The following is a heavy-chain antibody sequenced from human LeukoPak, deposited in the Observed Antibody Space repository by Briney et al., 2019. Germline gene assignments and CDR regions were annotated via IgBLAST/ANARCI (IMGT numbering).Heavy chain of an antibody. J-gene: IGHJ5*02. Sequence: ASVKVSCKASGYTFTSYDINWVRQATGQGLEWMGWMNPNSGNTGYAQKFQGRVTMTRNTSISTAYMELSSLRSEDTAVYYCARRRIAGKNNWFDPWGQGTLVTVSS. CDR1: GYTFTSYD. CDR3: ARRRIAGKNNWFDP. CDR2: MNPNSGNT. D-gene: IGHD6-13*01. V-gene: IGHV1-8*01.